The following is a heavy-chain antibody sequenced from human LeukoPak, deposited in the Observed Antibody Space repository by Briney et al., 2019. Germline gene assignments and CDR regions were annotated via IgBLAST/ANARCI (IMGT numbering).Heavy chain of an antibody. CDR2: ISGSGGST. CDR3: ARLLWFGELSPYYFDY. J-gene: IGHJ4*02. D-gene: IGHD3-10*01. Sequence: GGSLRLSCAASGFTFDDYGMSWVRQAPGKGLEWVSAISGSGGSTYYADSVKGRFTISRDNSKNTLYLQMNSLRAEDTAVYYCARLLWFGELSPYYFDYWGQGTLVTVSS. CDR1: GFTFDDYG. V-gene: IGHV3-23*01.